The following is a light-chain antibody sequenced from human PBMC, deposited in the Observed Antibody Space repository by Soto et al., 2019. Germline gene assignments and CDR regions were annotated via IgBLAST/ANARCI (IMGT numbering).Light chain of an antibody. Sequence: DIQMTQSPSSLSASVGDRVTITCRASQTIIRYLNWYQQKPGRAPHLLIYAASTLQSGVPSRFSGSGSGTEFTLTISSLQPEDFATYYCQQSYSTLFTFGPGTKVGIK. J-gene: IGKJ3*01. CDR1: QTIIRY. V-gene: IGKV1-39*01. CDR2: AAS. CDR3: QQSYSTLFT.